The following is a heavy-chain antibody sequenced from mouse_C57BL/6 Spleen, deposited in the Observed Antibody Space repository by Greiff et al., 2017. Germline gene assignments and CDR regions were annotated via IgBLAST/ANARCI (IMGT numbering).Heavy chain of an antibody. V-gene: IGHV5-17*01. CDR2: ISSGSSTI. CDR1: GFTFSDYG. Sequence: EVHLVESGGGLVKPGGSLKLSCAASGFTFSDYGMHWVRQAPEKGLEWVAYISSGSSTIYYADTVQGRFTISRDNAKNTLFLQMTSLRSEDTAMYYCAKQGSGSSYGGDWYFDVWGTGTTVTVSS. D-gene: IGHD1-1*01. CDR3: AKQGSGSSYGGDWYFDV. J-gene: IGHJ1*03.